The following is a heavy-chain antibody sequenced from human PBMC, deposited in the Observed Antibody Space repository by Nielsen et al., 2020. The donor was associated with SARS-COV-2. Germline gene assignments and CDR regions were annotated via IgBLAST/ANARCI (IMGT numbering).Heavy chain of an antibody. D-gene: IGHD6-13*01. Sequence: GESLKISCAASGFTFSSYWMSWVRQAPGKGLEWVANIKQDGSEKYYVDSVKGRFTISRDNAKNSLYLQMNSLRADDTAVYYCAREQQLYYYYGMDVWGQGTTVTVSS. CDR1: GFTFSSYW. V-gene: IGHV3-7*01. CDR2: IKQDGSEK. J-gene: IGHJ6*02. CDR3: AREQQLYYYYGMDV.